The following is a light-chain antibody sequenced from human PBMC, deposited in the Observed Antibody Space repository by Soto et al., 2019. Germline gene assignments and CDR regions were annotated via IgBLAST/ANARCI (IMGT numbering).Light chain of an antibody. CDR3: TSWDDNLSGHV. CDR2: SYN. CDR1: SSNIGRNS. V-gene: IGLV1-44*01. Sequence: QSVLTQPPSASGTPGQRVTISCSGSSSNIGRNSVNWYQHLPGTAPKLLIYSYNQRPSGVPDRFSGSRSDTSASLAISGLQSEDEAEDYCTSWDDNLSGHVFGGGTKLTVL. J-gene: IGLJ2*01.